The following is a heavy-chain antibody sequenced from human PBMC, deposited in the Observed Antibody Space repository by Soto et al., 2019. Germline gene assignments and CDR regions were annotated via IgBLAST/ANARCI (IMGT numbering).Heavy chain of an antibody. J-gene: IGHJ4*02. CDR3: AIGGAYCYGDCTRAH. V-gene: IGHV3-23*04. CDR2: ISGSGVDT. CDR1: GFTFSSYG. Sequence: EVQVVQSGGGSVQPGGSLRLSCEASGFTFSSYGMTWVRQAPGKGLEWVAGISGSGVDTKYADSVKGRFIIARDNSMNKMYLQMNNLRVEDPAVYFCAIGGAYCYGDCTRAHWGQGTLVTVSS. D-gene: IGHD2-21*02.